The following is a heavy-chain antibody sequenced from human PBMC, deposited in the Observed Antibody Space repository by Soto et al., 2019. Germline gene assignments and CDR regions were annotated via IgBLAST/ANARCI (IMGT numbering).Heavy chain of an antibody. CDR3: ARWRGDVVVPAAIHAFDI. V-gene: IGHV1-18*01. CDR1: GYTFTSYG. Sequence: ASVKVSCKASGYTFTSYGISWVRQAPGQGLEWMGWISAYNGNTNYAQKLQGRVTMTTDTSTSTAYMELRSLRSDDTAVYYCARWRGDVVVPAAIHAFDILGQGTMVTVSS. J-gene: IGHJ3*02. CDR2: ISAYNGNT. D-gene: IGHD2-2*02.